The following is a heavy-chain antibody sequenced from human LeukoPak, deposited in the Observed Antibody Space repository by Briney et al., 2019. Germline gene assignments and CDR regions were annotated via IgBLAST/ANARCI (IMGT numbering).Heavy chain of an antibody. CDR3: ASPDGV. J-gene: IGHJ3*01. V-gene: IGHV1-46*01. CDR2: IRFGGGTT. Sequence: ASMNVAFTASAHTFPIDYMYWVRQAPGQGLEWVGMIRFGGGTTSYEPKFQGRVTMTWDSSTSTAYMGLNSLTSEDTAVYFCASPDGVWGQGTMVTVSS. D-gene: IGHD1-14*01. CDR1: AHTFPIDY.